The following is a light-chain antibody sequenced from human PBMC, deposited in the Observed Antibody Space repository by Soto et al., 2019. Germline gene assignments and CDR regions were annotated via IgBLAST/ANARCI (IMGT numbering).Light chain of an antibody. CDR2: EVS. V-gene: IGLV2-14*01. CDR3: SSYTSDNRDYV. CDR1: SSDVGAYTS. J-gene: IGLJ1*01. Sequence: QSALTQPASVSGSPGQSITISCTGTSSDVGAYTSVSWYQQHPGEAPKLIIYEVSNRPPGISTRFSGSKSASTASLTISGLQAEDEAHYYCSSYTSDNRDYVFGTGTKVTVL.